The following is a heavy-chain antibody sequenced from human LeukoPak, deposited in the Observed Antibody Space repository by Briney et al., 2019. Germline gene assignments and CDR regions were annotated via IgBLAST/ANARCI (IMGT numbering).Heavy chain of an antibody. J-gene: IGHJ6*03. Sequence: APVKVSCKASGYTFTSYGISWVRQAPGQGLEWMGWISAYNGNTNYAQKLQGRVTMTTDTSTSTAYMELSRLRSDDTAVYYCARSLLSSGWWGVYYYYYMDVWGKGTTVTVSS. D-gene: IGHD6-19*01. CDR3: ARSLLSSGWWGVYYYYYMDV. V-gene: IGHV1-18*01. CDR1: GYTFTSYG. CDR2: ISAYNGNT.